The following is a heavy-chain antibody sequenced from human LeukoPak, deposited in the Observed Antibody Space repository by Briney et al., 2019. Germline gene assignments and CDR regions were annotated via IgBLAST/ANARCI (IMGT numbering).Heavy chain of an antibody. V-gene: IGHV3-23*01. CDR2: TSSSDAGT. Sequence: GGSLRLSCAASGFTFDDYAMSWVRQTPGKGLEWVAATSSSDAGTYRADSVRGRFTISRDNSKNTLYLQMNSLRAEDAAVYFCAKAPVTSCRGAYCYPFDSWGQGTLVTVSS. J-gene: IGHJ4*02. CDR1: GFTFDDYA. D-gene: IGHD2-21*01. CDR3: AKAPVTSCRGAYCYPFDS.